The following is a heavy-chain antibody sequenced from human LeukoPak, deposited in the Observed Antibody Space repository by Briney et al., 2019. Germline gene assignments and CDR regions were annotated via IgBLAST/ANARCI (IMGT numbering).Heavy chain of an antibody. V-gene: IGHV3-23*01. J-gene: IGHJ4*02. CDR1: GFSLSSYA. D-gene: IGHD2-2*01. Sequence: GSLRLSFAASGFSLSSYAMSWVRPAPGKGLEWVSAMSGSGSSTYYADSVKGRFTISRDNSKNTLYLQMNSLRDEDTAVYWCAPGCRSTSCSVDFFQYWGQGTLVTVSS. CDR3: APGCRSTSCSVDFFQY. CDR2: MSGSGSST.